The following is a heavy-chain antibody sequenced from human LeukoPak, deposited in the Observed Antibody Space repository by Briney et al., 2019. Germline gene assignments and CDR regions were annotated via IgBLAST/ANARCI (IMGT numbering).Heavy chain of an antibody. CDR1: GCTFTSYY. D-gene: IGHD1-26*01. CDR2: INPSGGST. V-gene: IGHV1-46*01. J-gene: IGHJ2*01. CDR3: ARTGGSYPDLLWYFDL. Sequence: ASVKVSCKASGCTFTSYYMHWVRQAPGQGLEWMGIINPSGGSTSYAQKFQGRVTMTRDTSTSTVYMELSSLRSEDTAVYYCARTGGSYPDLLWYFDLWGRGTLVTVSS.